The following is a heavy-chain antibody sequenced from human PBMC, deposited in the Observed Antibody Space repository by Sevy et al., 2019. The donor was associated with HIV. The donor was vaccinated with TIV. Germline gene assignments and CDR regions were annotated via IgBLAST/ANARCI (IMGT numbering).Heavy chain of an antibody. J-gene: IGHJ4*02. V-gene: IGHV3-33*01. D-gene: IGHD3-10*02. CDR2: IWNDGSNK. CDR3: ARDVRGEGIRPGDLDY. Sequence: GGSLRLSCAASGFTFSSYGMQWVRQAPGKGLEWVAVIWNDGSNKYYADSVKGRFTTSRDNSTNTLYLQMNSLRAEDTAVYYCARDVRGEGIRPGDLDYWVQGTLVTVSS. CDR1: GFTFSSYG.